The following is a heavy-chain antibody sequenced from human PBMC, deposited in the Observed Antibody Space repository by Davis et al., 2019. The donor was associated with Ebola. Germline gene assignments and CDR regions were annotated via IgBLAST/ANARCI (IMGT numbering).Heavy chain of an antibody. V-gene: IGHV4-34*01. D-gene: IGHD3-9*01. CDR1: GGSFSAYS. Sequence: MPSETLSPTCAVYGGSFSAYSWSWIRQPPGKGLEWIGEINHSGSTNYNPSLKSRVTISVDTSKNQFSLKLNSVTAADTAVYYCARGVPLTGYYNVNFDYWGQGTLVTVSS. J-gene: IGHJ4*02. CDR3: ARGVPLTGYYNVNFDY. CDR2: INHSGST.